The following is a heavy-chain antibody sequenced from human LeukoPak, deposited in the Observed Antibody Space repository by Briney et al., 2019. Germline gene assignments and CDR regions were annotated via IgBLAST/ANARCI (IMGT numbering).Heavy chain of an antibody. Sequence: PGGSLRLSCAASVFTFSDYYMSWTRQAPGKGLVGVSYSSSSGSTIYYADSVKGRFTISRDNAKNSLYLQMNSLRAEDTAVYYCARHIVVVPAAMSPWGQGTLGTVSS. CDR1: VFTFSDYY. CDR2: SSSSGSTI. J-gene: IGHJ5*02. V-gene: IGHV3-11*04. D-gene: IGHD2-2*01. CDR3: ARHIVVVPAAMSP.